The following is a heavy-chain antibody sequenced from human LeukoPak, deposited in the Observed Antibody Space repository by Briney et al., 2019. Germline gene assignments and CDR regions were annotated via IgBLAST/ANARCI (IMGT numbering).Heavy chain of an antibody. V-gene: IGHV4-4*02. D-gene: IGHD3-22*01. CDR2: TYHNGDT. CDR1: GVSITSINW. CDR3: ARRTDYESRSYFYLEGSWFDP. J-gene: IGHJ5*02. Sequence: SETLSLTCAVSGVSITSINWWSWVRQPPGKGLEWIGETYHNGDTNYNPSLRSRVTISVDKSKNQFSLKVTSVTAADTALYFCARRTDYESRSYFYLEGSWFDPWGQGTLVTVSS.